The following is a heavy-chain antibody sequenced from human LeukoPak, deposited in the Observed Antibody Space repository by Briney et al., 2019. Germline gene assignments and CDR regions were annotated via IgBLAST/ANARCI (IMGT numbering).Heavy chain of an antibody. J-gene: IGHJ4*02. D-gene: IGHD1-14*01. Sequence: PGRSLRLSCAASGFTFSSYGMHWVRQAPGKGLEWVAVIWYDGSNKYYADSVKGRFTISRDNSKNTLYLQMNSLRAEDTAVYYCAKASPSPGYYFDYWGERTLVTVSS. CDR3: AKASPSPGYYFDY. CDR1: GFTFSSYG. CDR2: IWYDGSNK. V-gene: IGHV3-33*06.